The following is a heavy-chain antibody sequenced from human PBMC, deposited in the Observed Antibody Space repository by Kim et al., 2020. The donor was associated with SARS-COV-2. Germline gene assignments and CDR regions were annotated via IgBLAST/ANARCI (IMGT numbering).Heavy chain of an antibody. V-gene: IGHV3-7*01. D-gene: IGHD3-22*01. CDR2: IKEDGRDT. CDR3: ARDPYDSSGHGAFDY. CDR1: GFAFSTSW. Sequence: GGSLRLSCVGSGFAFSTSWMTWVRQVPGKGLEWVANIKEDGRDTYYVDSVKGRFTISRDNAKSSVYLQMNSLRAEDTAVYYCARDPYDSSGHGAFDYWGQGTLVTVAP. J-gene: IGHJ4*02.